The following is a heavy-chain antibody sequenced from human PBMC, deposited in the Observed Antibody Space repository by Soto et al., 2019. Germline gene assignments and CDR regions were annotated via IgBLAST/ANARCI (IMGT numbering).Heavy chain of an antibody. Sequence: SQTLSLTCAISGDRVSGNSAAWNWIRQSPSRGLEWLGRTYYRYKWYNDYAVSVKSRITNNADTSKNQFSLQLNPVTPEDTAVYYCARAGDYDAWSGYTSQYYYYGMDVWGQGTTVTVSS. CDR3: ARAGDYDAWSGYTSQYYYYGMDV. V-gene: IGHV6-1*01. CDR2: TYYRYKWYN. J-gene: IGHJ6*02. D-gene: IGHD3-3*01. CDR1: GDRVSGNSAA.